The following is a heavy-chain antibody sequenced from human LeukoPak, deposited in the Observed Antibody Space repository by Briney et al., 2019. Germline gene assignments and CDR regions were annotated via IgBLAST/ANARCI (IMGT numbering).Heavy chain of an antibody. Sequence: ASVKVSCKASGGTFSSYDISWVRQAPGQGLEWMGGIIPIFGTANYAQKFQGRVTITADESTSTAYMELSSLRSEDTAVYYCARFSNYYDSSVHYLDYWGQGTLVSVSS. CDR3: ARFSNYYDSSVHYLDY. CDR1: GGTFSSYD. CDR2: IIPIFGTA. V-gene: IGHV1-69*01. J-gene: IGHJ4*02. D-gene: IGHD3-22*01.